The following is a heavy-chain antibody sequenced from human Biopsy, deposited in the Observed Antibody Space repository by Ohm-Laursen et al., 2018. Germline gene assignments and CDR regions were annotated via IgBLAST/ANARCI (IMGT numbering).Heavy chain of an antibody. Sequence: SEALSLTCTVSGGSISRDYWAWIRQPPGKGLQWIGYTYYSGSTNYNPSLNSRVTIAVDTSKNQFSLRLTSVTAADTAVYYCARGMRSGGWPYFDSWGQGTLVTVSS. J-gene: IGHJ4*02. D-gene: IGHD6-19*01. CDR2: TYYSGST. CDR3: ARGMRSGGWPYFDS. V-gene: IGHV4-59*01. CDR1: GGSISRDY.